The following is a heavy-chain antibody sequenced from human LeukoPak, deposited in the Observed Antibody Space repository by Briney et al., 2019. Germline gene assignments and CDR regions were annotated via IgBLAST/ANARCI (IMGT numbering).Heavy chain of an antibody. CDR1: GFTFSSYG. V-gene: IGHV3-23*01. CDR2: ISGSGGST. Sequence: GGSLRLSCAASGFTFSSYGMSWVRQAPGKGLEWVSTISGSGGSTYYADSVKGRFTISRDNYKNTLYLQMNNLRAEDTAVYYCTKLDGGSGFYSTLDYWGQGTLVTVSS. D-gene: IGHD3-22*01. J-gene: IGHJ4*02. CDR3: TKLDGGSGFYSTLDY.